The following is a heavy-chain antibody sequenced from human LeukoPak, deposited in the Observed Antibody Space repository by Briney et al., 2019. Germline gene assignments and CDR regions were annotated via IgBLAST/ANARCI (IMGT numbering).Heavy chain of an antibody. J-gene: IGHJ4*02. Sequence: GGSLRLSCAASGFTFSSYAMSWVRQAPGKGLEWVSAISGRGGSTYYADSGKGRFTIFRDNCKNTLYLQMKRLRAEDTAVYYCAKDKRGYSYGSSNDYWGQGTLVTVSS. CDR2: ISGRGGST. CDR1: GFTFSSYA. CDR3: AKDKRGYSYGSSNDY. D-gene: IGHD5-18*01. V-gene: IGHV3-23*01.